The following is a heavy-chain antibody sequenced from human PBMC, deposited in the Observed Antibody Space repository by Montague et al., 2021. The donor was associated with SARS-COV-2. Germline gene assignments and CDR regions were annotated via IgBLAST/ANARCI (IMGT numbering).Heavy chain of an antibody. V-gene: IGHV3-23*01. Sequence: SLRLSCAASGFTFSSHGMYWVRQPPGKGLEWVSEIHGRGDGTYYADSVKGRFTISRDNSKNTLYLQMNSLRVEDTAVYCCARDQNHGMDVWGQGTTVIVSS. CDR3: ARDQNHGMDV. D-gene: IGHD1-14*01. CDR2: IHGRGDGT. J-gene: IGHJ6*02. CDR1: GFTFSSHG.